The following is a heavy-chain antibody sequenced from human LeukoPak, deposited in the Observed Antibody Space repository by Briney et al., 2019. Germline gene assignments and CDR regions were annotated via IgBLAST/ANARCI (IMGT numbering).Heavy chain of an antibody. CDR2: IYYTGRT. Sequence: SETLSLTCTVSGGSSSINTFYWGWIRQPPGKGLEWIGSIYYTGRTYYNPSLKSRVTISVDTSKNQFSLRLSSVTAADTAVYYCAQSLDSSDWMGNWFDRWGQGMLVTVSS. J-gene: IGHJ5*02. V-gene: IGHV4-39*01. CDR3: AQSLDSSDWMGNWFDR. CDR1: GGSSSINTFY. D-gene: IGHD6-13*01.